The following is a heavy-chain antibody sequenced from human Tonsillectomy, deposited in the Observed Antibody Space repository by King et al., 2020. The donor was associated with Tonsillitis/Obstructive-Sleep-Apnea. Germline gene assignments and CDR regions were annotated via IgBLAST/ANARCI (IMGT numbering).Heavy chain of an antibody. Sequence: VQLVESGGGVVQPGRSLRLSCAASGFTFSSYAMHWVRQAPGKGLEWVAVISSDGSNKYYADSVEGRFTISRDNSESTLYLQMNSLRPEDTDVYYCARAGRESLCYWSSFVIWGQGTMVTVSS. J-gene: IGHJ3*02. CDR3: ARAGRESLCYWSSFVI. D-gene: IGHD2-15*01. CDR2: ISSDGSNK. CDR1: GFTFSSYA. V-gene: IGHV3-30*04.